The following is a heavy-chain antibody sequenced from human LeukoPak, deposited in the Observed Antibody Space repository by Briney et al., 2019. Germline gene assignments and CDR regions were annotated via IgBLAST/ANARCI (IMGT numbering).Heavy chain of an antibody. CDR1: GGSISSSSYY. V-gene: IGHV4-39*07. D-gene: IGHD4-17*01. CDR2: IYYSGST. J-gene: IGHJ4*02. CDR3: ARGPTTVTRAFDH. Sequence: SETLSLTCTVSGGSISSSSYYWGWIRQPPGKGLEWIGSIYYSGSTYYNPSLKSRVTISVDTSKNQFSLKLSSVTAADTAVYYCARGPTTVTRAFDHWGQGTLVTVSS.